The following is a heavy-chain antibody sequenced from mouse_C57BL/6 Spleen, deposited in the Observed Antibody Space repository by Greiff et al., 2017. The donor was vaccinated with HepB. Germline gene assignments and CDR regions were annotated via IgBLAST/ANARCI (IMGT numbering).Heavy chain of an antibody. V-gene: IGHV5-6*01. CDR2: ISSGGSYT. J-gene: IGHJ3*01. CDR1: GFTFSSYG. Sequence: EVKLVESGGDLVKPGGSLKLSCAASGFTFSSYGMSWVRPTPDKRLEWVATISSGGSYTYYPDSVKGRFTISRDNAKNTLYLQMSSLKSEDTAMYYCARHNDYDVFAYWGQGTLVTVSA. D-gene: IGHD2-4*01. CDR3: ARHNDYDVFAY.